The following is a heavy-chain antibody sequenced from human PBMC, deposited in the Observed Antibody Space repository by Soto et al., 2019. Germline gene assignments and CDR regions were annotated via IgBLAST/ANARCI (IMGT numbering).Heavy chain of an antibody. D-gene: IGHD3-22*01. CDR1: GGSISSGGYY. CDR3: ARSGHYDSSGHYFDY. CDR2: IYYSGST. Sequence: LSLTCTVSGGSISSGGYYWNWVRQHPGKGLEWIGYIYYSGSTYYNPSLKSRVTISIDTSKNQFSLKLSSVTAADTAVYYCARSGHYDSSGHYFDYWGQGTLVTVSS. J-gene: IGHJ4*02. V-gene: IGHV4-31*03.